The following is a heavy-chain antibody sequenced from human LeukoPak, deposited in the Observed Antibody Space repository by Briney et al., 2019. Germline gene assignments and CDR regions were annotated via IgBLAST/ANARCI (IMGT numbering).Heavy chain of an antibody. Sequence: PGGSLRLSCTVSGFTFGDYAMSWVRQAPGKGLEWVGFIRSKAYGGTTEYAASVKGRFTISRDDSKSIAYLQMNSLKTEDTAVYYCTRDEPDIVVVPASSGYWGQGTLVTVSS. V-gene: IGHV3-49*04. CDR3: TRDEPDIVVVPASSGY. D-gene: IGHD2-2*01. J-gene: IGHJ4*02. CDR2: IRSKAYGGTT. CDR1: GFTFGDYA.